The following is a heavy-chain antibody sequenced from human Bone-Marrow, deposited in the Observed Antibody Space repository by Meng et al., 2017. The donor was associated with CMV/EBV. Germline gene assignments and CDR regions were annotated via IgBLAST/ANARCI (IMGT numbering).Heavy chain of an antibody. CDR1: GYTFTSYY. CDR2: INPSGGST. CDR3: ARSLFIVVVPAGWFDP. Sequence: ASVKVSCKASGYTFTSYYMHWVRQAPGQGLEWMGIINPSGGSTSYAQKFQGRVTMTRDTSISTAYMELSRLRSDDTAVYYCARSLFIVVVPAGWFDPWGQGTLVTVSS. V-gene: IGHV1-46*01. D-gene: IGHD2-2*01. J-gene: IGHJ5*02.